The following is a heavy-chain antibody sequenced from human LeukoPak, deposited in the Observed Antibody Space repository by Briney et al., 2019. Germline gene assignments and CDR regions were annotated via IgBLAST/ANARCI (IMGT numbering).Heavy chain of an antibody. Sequence: ASVKVSCKASGYTFTSYGISWVRQAPGQGLEWMGWISAYNGNTNYAQKLQGRVTITRDTSASTAYMELSSLRSEDMAVYYCARDAMHSRYSSSNWFFDLWGRGTLVTVSS. J-gene: IGHJ2*01. CDR3: ARDAMHSRYSSSNWFFDL. CDR1: GYTFTSYG. V-gene: IGHV1-18*03. D-gene: IGHD6-13*01. CDR2: ISAYNGNT.